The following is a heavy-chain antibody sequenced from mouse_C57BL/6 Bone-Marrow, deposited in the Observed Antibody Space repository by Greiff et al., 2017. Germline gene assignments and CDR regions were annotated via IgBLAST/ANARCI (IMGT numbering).Heavy chain of an antibody. CDR1: GYAFSSYW. J-gene: IGHJ4*01. CDR2: IYPGDGDT. CDR3: ARGGYGSSSLYYYAMDY. Sequence: QVQLKESGAELVKPGASVKISCKASGYAFSSYWMNWVKQRPGKGLEWIGQIYPGDGDTNYNGKFKGKATLTADKSSSTAYMQLSSLTSEDSAVYFCARGGYGSSSLYYYAMDYWGQGTSVTVSS. D-gene: IGHD1-1*01. V-gene: IGHV1-80*01.